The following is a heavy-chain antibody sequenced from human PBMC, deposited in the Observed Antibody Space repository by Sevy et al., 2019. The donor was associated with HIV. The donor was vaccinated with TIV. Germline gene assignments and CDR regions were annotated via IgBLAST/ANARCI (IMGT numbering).Heavy chain of an antibody. CDR1: GDSLSNSGYY. CDR3: ARFPYGDYVDYFDY. J-gene: IGHJ4*02. Sequence: SETLSLTCTVSGDSLSNSGYYWGWIRQPPGKGLEWIGNIYYSGSTHYNPSLKSRVTVSIDTSKNQFSLKLSSVTAADTALYFCARFPYGDYVDYFDYWGQGTLVTVSS. D-gene: IGHD4-17*01. V-gene: IGHV4-39*01. CDR2: IYYSGST.